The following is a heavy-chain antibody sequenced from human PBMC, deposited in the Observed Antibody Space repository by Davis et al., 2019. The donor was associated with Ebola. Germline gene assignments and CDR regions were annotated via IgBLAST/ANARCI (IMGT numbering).Heavy chain of an antibody. Sequence: GESLKISCAVSGFTFSNFWMTWVRQAPGKGLEWVANINQDGSEENYVDSVRGRFTISRDNTQNTLYLQMNSLRVDDTAVYYCARDQQLFFWGQGTLVTVSP. CDR1: GFTFSNFW. D-gene: IGHD1-1*01. CDR3: ARDQQLFF. V-gene: IGHV3-7*03. J-gene: IGHJ1*01. CDR2: INQDGSEE.